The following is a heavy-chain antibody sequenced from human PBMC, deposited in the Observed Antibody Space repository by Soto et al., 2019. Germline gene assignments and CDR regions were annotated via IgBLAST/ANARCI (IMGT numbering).Heavy chain of an antibody. D-gene: IGHD2-2*01. V-gene: IGHV1-69*08. J-gene: IGHJ6*02. CDR1: GGTFSSYT. CDR2: IIPILGIA. Sequence: QVQLVQSGAEVKKPGSSVKVSCKASGGTFSSYTISWVRQAPGQGLEWMGRIIPILGIANYAQKFQGRVKITADKSTSTAYMELSSLRSEDTAVYYCARDTPSQYQLLSYYYYGMDVWCQGATVTDSS. CDR3: ARDTPSQYQLLSYYYYGMDV.